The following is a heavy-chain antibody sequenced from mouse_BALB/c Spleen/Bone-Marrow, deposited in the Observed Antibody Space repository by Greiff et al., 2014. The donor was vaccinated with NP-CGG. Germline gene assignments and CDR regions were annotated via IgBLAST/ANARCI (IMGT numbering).Heavy chain of an antibody. Sequence: VQLKESGAELVKPGATVKLYCTASGFNIKDTYMHWVKQRPEQGLEWIGRIDPANGNTKYDPKFQGKATITADTSSNTAYLQLSSLTSEDTAVYFFARSSYVFYFDYWGQGTSPPVSS. CDR3: ARSSYVFYFDY. J-gene: IGHJ2*02. D-gene: IGHD1-1*01. CDR2: IDPANGNT. V-gene: IGHV14-3*02. CDR1: GFNIKDTY.